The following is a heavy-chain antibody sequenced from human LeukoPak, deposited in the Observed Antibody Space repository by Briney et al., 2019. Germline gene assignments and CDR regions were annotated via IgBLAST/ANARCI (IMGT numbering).Heavy chain of an antibody. V-gene: IGHV4-34*01. D-gene: IGHD6-6*01. CDR1: GGSFSGYY. J-gene: IGHJ4*02. CDR3: ARGRSHRIAARRPFDY. Sequence: PSETLSLTCAVYGGSFSGYYWSWIRQPPGKGLEWIGEINHSGSTNYNPSLKSRVTISVDTSKNQFSLKLSSVTAADTAVYYCARGRSHRIAARRPFDYWGQGTLVTVSS. CDR2: INHSGST.